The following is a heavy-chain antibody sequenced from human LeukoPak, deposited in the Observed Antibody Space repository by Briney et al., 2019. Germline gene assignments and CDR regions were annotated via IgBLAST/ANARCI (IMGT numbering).Heavy chain of an antibody. CDR2: IHPTSGGT. J-gene: IGHJ3*02. V-gene: IGHV1-2*02. CDR1: GYTFSDYY. CDR3: AREYYGGSGHKHSFDI. Sequence: ASVKVSCTASGYTFSDYYMHWVRQAPGQGLEWMGWIHPTSGGTEYAQKFQGRVTMTRDTSISTVYMELSRLRSDDTAVFYCAREYYGGSGHKHSFDIWGQGTMVTVSS. D-gene: IGHD2-21*01.